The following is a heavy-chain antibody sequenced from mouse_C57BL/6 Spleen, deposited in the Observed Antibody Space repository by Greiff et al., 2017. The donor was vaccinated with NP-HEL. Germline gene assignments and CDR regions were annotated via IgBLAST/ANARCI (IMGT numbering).Heavy chain of an antibody. CDR2: INPNNGGT. V-gene: IGHV1-26*01. Sequence: EVQLQQSGPELVKPGASVKISCKASGYTFTDYYMNWVKQSHGKSLEWIGDINPNNGGTSYNQKLKGKATLTVDKSSSTAYMERRSRTSEDSAVYYCARGGGYDSDYWGQGTTLTVSS. CDR3: ARGGGYDSDY. D-gene: IGHD2-2*01. J-gene: IGHJ2*01. CDR1: GYTFTDYY.